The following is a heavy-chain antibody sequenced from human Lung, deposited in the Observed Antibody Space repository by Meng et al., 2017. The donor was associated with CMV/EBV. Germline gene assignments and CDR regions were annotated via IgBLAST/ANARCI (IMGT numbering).Heavy chain of an antibody. D-gene: IGHD3-10*01. Sequence: SETLSLSCSVSGGSISSYYWSWIRQPPGKGLEWIGYSGSTNYNPSLQSRVTISVDTSKNQCSLKLSSVTAADTAVYYCSRGGRFSDAWGQGTLVTVSS. V-gene: IGHV4-59*01. J-gene: IGHJ5*02. CDR2: SGST. CDR3: SRGGRFSDA. CDR1: GGSISSYY.